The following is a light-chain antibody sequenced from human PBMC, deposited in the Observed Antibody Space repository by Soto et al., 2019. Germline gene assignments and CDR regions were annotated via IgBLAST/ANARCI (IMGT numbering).Light chain of an antibody. J-gene: IGKJ2*01. V-gene: IGKV3-20*01. CDR3: QQYGSSPRT. CDR1: QGISSA. Sequence: LTQSPSSLSASVGDRVTITCRASQGISSALAWYQQKPGQAPRLLIYGASSRATGIPDRFSGSGSGTDFTLTISRLEPEDFAVYYCQQYGSSPRTFGQGTKLEIK. CDR2: GAS.